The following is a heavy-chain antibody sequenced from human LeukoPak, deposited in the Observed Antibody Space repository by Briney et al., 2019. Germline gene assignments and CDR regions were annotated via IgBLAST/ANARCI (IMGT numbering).Heavy chain of an antibody. CDR2: ISWDGGST. V-gene: IGHV3-43*01. Sequence: PGGSLRLSCAASGFTFDDYTMHWVRQAPGKGLEWVSLISWDGGSTYYADSVKGRFTISRDNSKNSLYLQMNSLRTEDTALYYCAKDIRPLKDYGDGQDYWGQGTLVTVSS. CDR3: AKDIRPLKDYGDGQDY. CDR1: GFTFDDYT. J-gene: IGHJ4*02. D-gene: IGHD4-17*01.